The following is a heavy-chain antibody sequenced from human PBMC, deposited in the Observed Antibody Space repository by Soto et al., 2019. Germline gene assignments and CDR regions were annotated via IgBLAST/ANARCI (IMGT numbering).Heavy chain of an antibody. D-gene: IGHD3-22*01. CDR2: IYYSGST. Sequence: SETLSLTCTVSGGSISSGDYYWSWIRQPPGKGLEWIGYIYYSGSTYYNPSLKSRVTISVDTSKNQFSLKLSSVTAADTAVYYCAREQYYYDSSGYNYFDYWGQGTLVTVSS. J-gene: IGHJ4*02. CDR1: GGSISSGDYY. CDR3: AREQYYYDSSGYNYFDY. V-gene: IGHV4-30-4*01.